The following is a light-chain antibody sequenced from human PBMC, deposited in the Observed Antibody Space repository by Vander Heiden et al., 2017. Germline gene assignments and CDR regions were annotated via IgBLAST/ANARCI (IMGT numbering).Light chain of an antibody. CDR3: ATCDGGLNGLVV. V-gene: IGLV1-44*01. CDR2: TNS. CDR1: TSHLRSNT. J-gene: IGLJ2*01. Sequence: SVLTPPPSASGTLAHRVIISSFGSTSHLRSNTVNRSQHLPGTAPTLLIYTNSQRPSGVPDLSSGSKAAASAALANIGIQSEDEDDDYCATCDGGLNGLVVFGGGTKLTVL.